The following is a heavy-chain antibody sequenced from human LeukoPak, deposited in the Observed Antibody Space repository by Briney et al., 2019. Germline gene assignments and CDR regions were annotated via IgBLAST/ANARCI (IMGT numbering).Heavy chain of an antibody. D-gene: IGHD4-17*01. J-gene: IGHJ6*02. CDR2: ISYDGSNK. V-gene: IGHV3-30*04. CDR3: ARDPTV. CDR1: GFTFNSYA. Sequence: GGSLRLSCAASGFTFNSYAMHWVRQAPGKGLEWVAVISYDGSNKYYADSVKGRFTISRENSKNTLYLQMNSLKTEDTAVYYCARDPTVWGQGTTVTVSS.